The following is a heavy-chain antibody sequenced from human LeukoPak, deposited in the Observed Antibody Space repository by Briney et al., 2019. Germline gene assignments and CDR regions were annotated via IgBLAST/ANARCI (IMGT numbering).Heavy chain of an antibody. Sequence: SETLSLTCTVSGGSISSYYWSWIRQPPGKGLEWIGYIYYSGSTNYNPSLKSRVIISVDTSKNQFSLKLSSVTAADTAVYYCAKDVEWLLIAWGQGTLVTVSS. D-gene: IGHD3-3*01. CDR1: GGSISSYY. J-gene: IGHJ5*02. CDR2: IYYSGST. V-gene: IGHV4-59*01. CDR3: AKDVEWLLIA.